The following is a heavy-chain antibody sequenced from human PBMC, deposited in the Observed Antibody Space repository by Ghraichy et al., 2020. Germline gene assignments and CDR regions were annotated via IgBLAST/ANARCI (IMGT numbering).Heavy chain of an antibody. V-gene: IGHV3-21*01. CDR1: GFTFSNYS. D-gene: IGHD3/OR15-3a*01. CDR3: ARDLGDFWTGFSPYYYYYGMGV. J-gene: IGHJ6*02. CDR2: ISSSSSYI. Sequence: GESLNISCAASGFTFSNYSMNWVRQAPGKGLEWVSSISSSSSYIYYADSVKGRFTISRDNAKKSLYLQMNSLRADDTAVYYCARDLGDFWTGFSPYYYYYGMGVWGQGTTVTVSS.